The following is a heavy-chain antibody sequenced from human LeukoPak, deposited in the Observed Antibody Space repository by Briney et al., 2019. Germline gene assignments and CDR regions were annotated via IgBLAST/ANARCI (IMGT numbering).Heavy chain of an antibody. Sequence: PSETLSLTCTVSGGSISSSSYYRGWIRQPPGKGLEWIGSIYYSGSTYYNPSLKSRVTISVDTSKNQFSLKLSSVTAADTAVYYCARVRYYDSSGYYYFSTFRSFRNWFDPWGQGTLVTVSS. CDR2: IYYSGST. D-gene: IGHD3-22*01. CDR1: GGSISSSSYY. CDR3: ARVRYYDSSGYYYFSTFRSFRNWFDP. V-gene: IGHV4-39*07. J-gene: IGHJ5*02.